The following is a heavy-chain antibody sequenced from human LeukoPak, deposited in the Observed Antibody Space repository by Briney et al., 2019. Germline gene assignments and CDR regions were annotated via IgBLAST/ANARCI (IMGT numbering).Heavy chain of an antibody. V-gene: IGHV4-34*01. Sequence: SETLSLTCAVYGGSFSGYYWSWIRQPPGKGLEWIGEINHSGSTNYNPSLKSRDTISVDTSKNQFSLKLSSVTAADTAVYYCAKNPRKYYFDYWGQGTLVTVSS. J-gene: IGHJ4*02. CDR2: INHSGST. CDR1: GGSFSGYY. CDR3: AKNPRKYYFDY.